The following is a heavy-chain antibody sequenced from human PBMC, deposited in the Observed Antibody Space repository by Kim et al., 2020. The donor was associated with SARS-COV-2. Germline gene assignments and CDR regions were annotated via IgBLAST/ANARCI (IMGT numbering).Heavy chain of an antibody. J-gene: IGHJ4*02. D-gene: IGHD6-13*01. CDR1: GYTFTSYA. V-gene: IGHV1-3*01. Sequence: ASVKVSCKAYGYTFTSYAIHWVRQAPGQRLEWMAWINVGNGNTKYSQKFQGRVAITRDTSASTAYMDLSSLRSEDTAVYYCARVVPSDQGIDYWGQGTLVTVSS. CDR2: INVGNGNT. CDR3: ARVVPSDQGIDY.